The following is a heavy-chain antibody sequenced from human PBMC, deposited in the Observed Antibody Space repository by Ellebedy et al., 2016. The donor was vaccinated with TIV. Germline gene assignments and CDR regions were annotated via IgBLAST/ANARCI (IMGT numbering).Heavy chain of an antibody. J-gene: IGHJ1*01. Sequence: GGSLRLXCTASGFNFNKAWMNWVRQAPGKGLEWAGLIKSKTDGGTADFAAPVKGRFTISRDDSKHTVSLQMNSLKTEDTAVYYCTTDPYYTGFQYFLHWGQGTLVTVSA. V-gene: IGHV3-15*07. CDR2: IKSKTDGGTA. D-gene: IGHD3-22*01. CDR3: TTDPYYTGFQYFLH. CDR1: GFNFNKAW.